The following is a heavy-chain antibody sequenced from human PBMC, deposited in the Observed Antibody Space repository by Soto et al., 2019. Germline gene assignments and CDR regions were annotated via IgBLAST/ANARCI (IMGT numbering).Heavy chain of an antibody. Sequence: QLQLQESGARLVKPSQTLSLTCGVSGGSMTSGGHPWAWIRQPPGKGLEWIGYISHIGSAFYTPSLMGRATMSVDRSKNQFHLSLNFGTAADTAVYYCAREAGVVGANDFDYWGQGILVTVSS. J-gene: IGHJ4*02. D-gene: IGHD1-26*01. V-gene: IGHV4-30-2*01. CDR2: ISHIGSA. CDR3: AREAGVVGANDFDY. CDR1: GGSMTSGGHP.